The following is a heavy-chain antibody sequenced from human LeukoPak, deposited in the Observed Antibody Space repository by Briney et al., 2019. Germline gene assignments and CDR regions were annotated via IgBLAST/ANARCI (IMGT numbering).Heavy chain of an antibody. CDR2: INPILGIA. Sequence: SVKVSCKASGGTFSSYAISWVRQAPGQGLEWMGRINPILGIANYAQKFQGRVTITADKSTSTAYMELSSLRSEDTAVYYCARDKRLGQHRVDYWGQGTLVTVSS. CDR1: GGTFSSYA. J-gene: IGHJ4*02. V-gene: IGHV1-69*04. CDR3: ARDKRLGQHRVDY. D-gene: IGHD6-13*01.